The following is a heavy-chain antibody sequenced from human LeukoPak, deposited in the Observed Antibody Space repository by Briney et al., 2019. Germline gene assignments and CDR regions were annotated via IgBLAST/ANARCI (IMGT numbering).Heavy chain of an antibody. V-gene: IGHV1-18*04. D-gene: IGHD3-10*01. CDR2: ISAYNGNT. Sequence: ASVKLSCKASGYTFTSYGISWVRQAPGQGLEWMGWISAYNGNTNYAQKLQGRVTMTTDTSTSTAYLELRSLRSDDTAVYYCARDPYYYGSGRFDYWGQGTLVTVSS. J-gene: IGHJ4*02. CDR3: ARDPYYYGSGRFDY. CDR1: GYTFTSYG.